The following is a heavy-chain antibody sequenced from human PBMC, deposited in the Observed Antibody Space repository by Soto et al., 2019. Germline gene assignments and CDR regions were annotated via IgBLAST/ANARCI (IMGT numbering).Heavy chain of an antibody. CDR1: GGTFSGHA. V-gene: IGHV1-69*06. CDR3: ARGPNWGYRFDS. CDR2: LIPLFGTT. Sequence: QVQLVQSGAEVKKPGSSVKVSCEASGGTFSGHAISWVRQAPEQGPEWMGGLIPLFGTTQHAQNFQVRLTITADKATSTAHMELTSLRFEDPAIYYCARGPNWGYRFDSWGQGTLVNVSS. J-gene: IGHJ4*02. D-gene: IGHD7-27*01.